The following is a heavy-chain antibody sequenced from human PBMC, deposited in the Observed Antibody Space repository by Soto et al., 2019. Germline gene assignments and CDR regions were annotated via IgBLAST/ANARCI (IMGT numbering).Heavy chain of an antibody. Sequence: ASVKVSCKASGGTFSSYAISWVRQAPGQGLEWMGGIIPIFGTANYAQKFQGRVTITADESTSTAYMELSSLRSEDTAVYYCARGLSYCSSTSCYHPGGMDVWGQGTTVTVSS. CDR1: GGTFSSYA. CDR2: IIPIFGTA. CDR3: ARGLSYCSSTSCYHPGGMDV. J-gene: IGHJ6*02. V-gene: IGHV1-69*13. D-gene: IGHD2-2*01.